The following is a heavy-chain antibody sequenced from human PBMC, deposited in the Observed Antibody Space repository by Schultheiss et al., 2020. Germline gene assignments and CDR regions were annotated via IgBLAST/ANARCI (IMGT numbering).Heavy chain of an antibody. CDR3: ARHYPTVTVYQMYNWFDP. V-gene: IGHV5-51*01. CDR2: IYPGDSDT. D-gene: IGHD4-17*01. Sequence: GGSLRLSCKGSGYSFTSYWIGWVRQMPGKGLEWMGIIYPGDSDTRYSPSFQGQVTISADKSISTAYLQWSSLKASDTAMYYCARHYPTVTVYQMYNWFDPWGQGTLVNVYS. CDR1: GYSFTSYW. J-gene: IGHJ5*02.